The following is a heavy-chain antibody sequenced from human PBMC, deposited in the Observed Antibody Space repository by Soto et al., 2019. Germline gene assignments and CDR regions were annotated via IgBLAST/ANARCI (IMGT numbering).Heavy chain of an antibody. D-gene: IGHD6-19*01. Sequence: QVQLVESGGGVVQPGRSLRLSCAASGFTFSSYGMHWVRQAPGKGLEWVAVISYDGSNKYYADSVKGRFTISRDNSKNTLDLQMNSLRAEDTAVYYCAKSGSGWYYVGYWGQGTLVTVSS. CDR3: AKSGSGWYYVGY. V-gene: IGHV3-30*18. J-gene: IGHJ4*02. CDR2: ISYDGSNK. CDR1: GFTFSSYG.